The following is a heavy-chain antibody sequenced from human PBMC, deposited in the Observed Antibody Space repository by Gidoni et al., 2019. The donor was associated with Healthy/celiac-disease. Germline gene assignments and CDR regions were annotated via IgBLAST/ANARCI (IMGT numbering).Heavy chain of an antibody. J-gene: IGHJ4*02. CDR1: GYTFTSYD. D-gene: IGHD2-2*01. V-gene: IGHV1-8*01. CDR3: ARADCSSTSCYDYFDY. Sequence: QVQLLQSGAEVKKPGASVKVSCKASGYTFTSYDINWVRQATGQGLEWMGWMNPNSGNTGYAQKFQGRVTMTRNTSISTAYMELSSLRSEDTAVYYCARADCSSTSCYDYFDYWGQGTLVTVSS. CDR2: MNPNSGNT.